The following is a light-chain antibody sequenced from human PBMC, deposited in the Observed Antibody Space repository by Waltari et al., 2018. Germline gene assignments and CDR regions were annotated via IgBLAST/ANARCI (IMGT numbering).Light chain of an antibody. Sequence: QSILTQPPSVSGTPGQRVTISCSGSNSNIGGNSVNWYQPLPGTAPKLLIYNDNQGPSGVPDRFSASKSGTSATLAITGLQSEDEADYYCAVWDDSLGGVFGGGTKLTVL. CDR2: NDN. CDR1: NSNIGGNS. CDR3: AVWDDSLGGV. J-gene: IGLJ3*02. V-gene: IGLV1-44*01.